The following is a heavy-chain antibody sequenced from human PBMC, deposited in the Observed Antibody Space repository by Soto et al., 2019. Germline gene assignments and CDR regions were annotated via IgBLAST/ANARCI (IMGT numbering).Heavy chain of an antibody. J-gene: IGHJ6*03. Sequence: QLQLQESGPGLVKPSETLSLTCTVSGGSVSSGSYYWGWIRQPPGKGLEWIGSIYYSGNTYYNPSLKSRVTISIDPSKNQFSLKLSSVTAADTAMYYCARHVGGYYYYMDVWGKGTTVTVSS. V-gene: IGHV4-39*01. CDR2: IYYSGNT. CDR1: GGSVSSGSYY. CDR3: ARHVGGYYYYMDV. D-gene: IGHD2-15*01.